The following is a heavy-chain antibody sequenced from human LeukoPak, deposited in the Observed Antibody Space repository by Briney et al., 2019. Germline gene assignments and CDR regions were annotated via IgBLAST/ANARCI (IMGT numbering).Heavy chain of an antibody. Sequence: GGSLRLSCAAPGFTFSNYWMSWVRQAPGKGLEWVANIKQDGSEKYYVDSVKGRSTISRDDANYSLYLRMNSLRAEDTAVYYCARKAYGMDVWGKGTTVTVSS. CDR2: IKQDGSEK. CDR3: ARKAYGMDV. J-gene: IGHJ6*04. CDR1: GFTFSNYW. V-gene: IGHV3-7*03.